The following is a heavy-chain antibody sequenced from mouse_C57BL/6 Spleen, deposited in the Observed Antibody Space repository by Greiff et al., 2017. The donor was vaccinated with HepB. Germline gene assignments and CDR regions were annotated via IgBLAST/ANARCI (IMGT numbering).Heavy chain of an antibody. J-gene: IGHJ1*03. CDR3: ARETTVVSPGRFDV. CDR2: IYPRSGNT. Sequence: QVQLKESGAELARPGASVKLSCKASGYTFTSYGISWVKQRTGQGLEWIGEIYPRSGNTYYNEKFKGKATLTADKSSSTAYMELRSLTSEDSAVYFCARETTVVSPGRFDVWGTGTTVTVSS. D-gene: IGHD1-1*01. V-gene: IGHV1-81*01. CDR1: GYTFTSYG.